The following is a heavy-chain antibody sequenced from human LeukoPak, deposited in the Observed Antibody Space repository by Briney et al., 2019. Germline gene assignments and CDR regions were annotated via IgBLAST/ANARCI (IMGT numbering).Heavy chain of an antibody. D-gene: IGHD2/OR15-2a*01. CDR3: TKDRTDTWSSDY. CDR1: GFSLSDSA. V-gene: IGHV3-30*18. CDR2: ISYDGRRL. J-gene: IGHJ4*02. Sequence: GGSLRLSCAASGFSLSDSAMHWVRQAPGKGLEWVAFISYDGRRLYYGDSVKGRFTISRDTSKNALYLQMDSLRAEDTAVYYCTKDRTDTWSSDYWGQGTLVTVSS.